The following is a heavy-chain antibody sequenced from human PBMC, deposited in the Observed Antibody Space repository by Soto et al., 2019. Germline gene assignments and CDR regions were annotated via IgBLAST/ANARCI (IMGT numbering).Heavy chain of an antibody. D-gene: IGHD3-10*01. Sequence: EVQLVESGGGLVKPGGSLRLSCAASGFTFSIAWMSWVRQAPGKGLEWVGRIKSKTDGGTTDYAAPVKGRFTISRDDSKNTLYLQMNSLKTEDTAVYYCTTDVFNYYGSGSYYRGRGYWGQGTLVTVSS. CDR3: TTDVFNYYGSGSYYRGRGY. CDR2: IKSKTDGGTT. CDR1: GFTFSIAW. V-gene: IGHV3-15*01. J-gene: IGHJ4*02.